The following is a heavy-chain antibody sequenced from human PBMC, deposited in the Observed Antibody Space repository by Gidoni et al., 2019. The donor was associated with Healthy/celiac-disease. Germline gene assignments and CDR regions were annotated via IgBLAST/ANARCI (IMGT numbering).Heavy chain of an antibody. D-gene: IGHD3-22*01. CDR1: GFPFSSYA. CDR2: ISYDGSNK. V-gene: IGHV3-30-3*01. Sequence: QVQLVESGGGVVQPGRSLRLSCAASGFPFSSYAMHWVRQAPGKGLEWVAVISYDGSNKYYADPVKGRFTISRDNSKNTLYLQMNSLRAEDTAVYYCASRLGFYYDSSGYQGYWGQGTLVTVSS. CDR3: ASRLGFYYDSSGYQGY. J-gene: IGHJ4*02.